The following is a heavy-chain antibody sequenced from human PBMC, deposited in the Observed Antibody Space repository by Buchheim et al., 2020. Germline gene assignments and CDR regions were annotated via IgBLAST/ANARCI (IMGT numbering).Heavy chain of an antibody. CDR1: GFTFSSYS. CDR3: ARAERLGSGWCGPQGY. CDR2: ISSSSSYI. J-gene: IGHJ4*02. Sequence: EVQLVESGGGLVKPGGSLRLSCAASGFTFSSYSMNWVRQAPGKGLEWVSSISSSSSYIYYADSVKGRFTISRDHAKNSLYLQMNSLRAEDTAVYYCARAERLGSGWCGPQGYWGQGTL. D-gene: IGHD6-19*01. V-gene: IGHV3-21*01.